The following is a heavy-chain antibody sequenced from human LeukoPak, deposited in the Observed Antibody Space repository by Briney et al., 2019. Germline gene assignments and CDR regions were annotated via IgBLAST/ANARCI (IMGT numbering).Heavy chain of an antibody. Sequence: PGGSLRLSCAASGFTVSSNYMSWVRQAPGKGLEWVSVIYSGGSTYYADSVKGRFTISRDNSKNTLYLQMNSLRAEDTAVYYCARAVVVVPAALPNRYYYYYMDVWGKGTTVTVSS. CDR1: GFTVSSNY. D-gene: IGHD2-2*01. J-gene: IGHJ6*03. CDR2: IYSGGST. CDR3: ARAVVVVPAALPNRYYYYYMDV. V-gene: IGHV3-53*01.